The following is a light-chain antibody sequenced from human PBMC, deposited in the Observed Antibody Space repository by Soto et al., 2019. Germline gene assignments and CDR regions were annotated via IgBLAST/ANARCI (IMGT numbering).Light chain of an antibody. CDR1: QTISSSY. J-gene: IGKJ1*01. V-gene: IGKV3-20*01. CDR3: QQYHSSSWT. Sequence: EIVLTQSPGTLSLSPGERATLSCRASQTISSSYLVWYQQKPGQAPRLLIYGASSRATGIPDRFSGSGSGTDFMLIISRLEPEDFAVYYCQQYHSSSWTFGQGTKVEIK. CDR2: GAS.